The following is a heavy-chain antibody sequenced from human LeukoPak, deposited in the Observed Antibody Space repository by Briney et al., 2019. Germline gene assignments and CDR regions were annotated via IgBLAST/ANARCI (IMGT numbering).Heavy chain of an antibody. CDR2: IYYSGST. D-gene: IGHD3-3*01. CDR3: AREGFHWFDP. V-gene: IGHV4-59*12. Sequence: SETLSLTCTVSGGSIGSYYWSWIRQPPGKGLEWIGYIYYSGSTNYNPSLKSRVTISVDTSKNQFSLKLSSVTAADTAVYYCAREGFHWFDPWGQGTLVTVSS. J-gene: IGHJ5*02. CDR1: GGSIGSYY.